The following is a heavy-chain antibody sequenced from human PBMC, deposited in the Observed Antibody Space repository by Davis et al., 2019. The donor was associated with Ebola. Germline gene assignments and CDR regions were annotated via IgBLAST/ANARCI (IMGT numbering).Heavy chain of an antibody. CDR1: GGSFSGYH. CDR2: INHSGTT. V-gene: IGHV4-34*01. J-gene: IGHJ5*01. Sequence: SETLSLTCAVYGGSFSGYHWSWIRQSPGKGLEWIGEINHSGTTNYKSSLKSRVTISADRSKNQFSLKVNSVTAADTAVYYCSRGLGTGWFDSWGRGTLVTVSS. CDR3: SRGLGTGWFDS.